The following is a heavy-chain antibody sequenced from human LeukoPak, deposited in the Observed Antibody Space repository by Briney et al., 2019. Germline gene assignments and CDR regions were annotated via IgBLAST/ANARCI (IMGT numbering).Heavy chain of an antibody. D-gene: IGHD2-15*01. CDR3: AREVVATETFDP. Sequence: PLETLSLTCTVSGGSISSGDYYWTWIRQPPGKGLEWIGYIYYSGSTYYNPSLKSRIIISIDTSKNQFSLKLSSVTAADTAVYYCAREVVATETFDPWGQGTLVTVSS. J-gene: IGHJ5*02. V-gene: IGHV4-30-4*01. CDR2: IYYSGST. CDR1: GGSISSGDYY.